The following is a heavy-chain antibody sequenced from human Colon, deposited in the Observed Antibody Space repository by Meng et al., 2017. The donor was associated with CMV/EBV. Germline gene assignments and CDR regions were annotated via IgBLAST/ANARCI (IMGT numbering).Heavy chain of an antibody. V-gene: IGHV3-43D*03. CDR3: ARGIATGRFYAMDA. J-gene: IGHJ6*02. CDR2: ISWDGGVS. D-gene: IGHD3-3*01. Sequence: GESLKISCAASGFKFDDFAMHWVRQGPGKGLEWVSLISWDGGVSCYADSVKGRFTISRDNSKNSLYLEMNSLSSEDTGLYFCARGIATGRFYAMDAWGQGTTVTVSS. CDR1: GFKFDDFA.